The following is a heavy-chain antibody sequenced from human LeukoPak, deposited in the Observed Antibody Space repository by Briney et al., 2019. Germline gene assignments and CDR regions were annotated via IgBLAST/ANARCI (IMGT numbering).Heavy chain of an antibody. D-gene: IGHD6-19*01. CDR2: SYYSGST. J-gene: IGHJ4*02. CDR1: GXSIRSNTYY. CDR3: ASHRRYSTGSEEFDY. Sequence: PSETLSLTCTVSGXSIRSNTYYWGWIRQSPGKGLEWIGSSYYSGSTYYKSSLKSRVTISVDTSKNQFSLKLSSVTAADTAVYYCASHRRYSTGSEEFDYWGQGTLVTVSS. V-gene: IGHV4-39*01.